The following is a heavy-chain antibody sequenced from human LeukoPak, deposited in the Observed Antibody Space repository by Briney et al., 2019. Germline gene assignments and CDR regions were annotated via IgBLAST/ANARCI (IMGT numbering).Heavy chain of an antibody. J-gene: IGHJ4*02. CDR3: ARDITSGWFTGFDY. CDR1: GFTFSRYW. D-gene: IGHD6-19*01. CDR2: IYSGGST. V-gene: IGHV3-53*01. Sequence: GGSLRLSCAASGFTFSRYWMHWVRQAPGKGLDWVSVIYSGGSTYYADSVKGRFTISRDNSKNTLYLQMNSLRAEDTAVYYCARDITSGWFTGFDYWGQGTLVTVSS.